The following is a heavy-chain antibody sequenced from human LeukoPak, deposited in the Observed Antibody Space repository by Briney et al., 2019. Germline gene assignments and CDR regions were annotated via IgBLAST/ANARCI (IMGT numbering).Heavy chain of an antibody. CDR1: GFTFSSYA. D-gene: IGHD1-1*01. Sequence: PGGSLRLSCAASGFTFSSYAMSWVRQAPGKGLEWVSAISGSGGSTYYADSVKGRFAISRDNSKNTLYLQMNSLRAEDTAVYYCAKKGGMYNWNDGRNYYYYYMDVWGKGTTVTVSS. J-gene: IGHJ6*03. CDR3: AKKGGMYNWNDGRNYYYYYMDV. V-gene: IGHV3-23*01. CDR2: ISGSGGST.